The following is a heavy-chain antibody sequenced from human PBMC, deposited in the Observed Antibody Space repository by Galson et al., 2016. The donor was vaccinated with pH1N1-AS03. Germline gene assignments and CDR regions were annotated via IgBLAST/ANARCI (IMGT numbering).Heavy chain of an antibody. V-gene: IGHV1-8*01. CDR3: ARGRGSYGMDV. D-gene: IGHD1-26*01. J-gene: IGHJ6*02. CDR1: GYTFTTFD. Sequence: SVKVSCKPSGYTFTTFDINWVRLATGQGLEWMGWMNPNSANTGYAQKFQDRVTMTRNTSISTAYMELSSLRSEDTAVYYCARGRGSYGMDVWGQGTTVTVSS. CDR2: MNPNSANT.